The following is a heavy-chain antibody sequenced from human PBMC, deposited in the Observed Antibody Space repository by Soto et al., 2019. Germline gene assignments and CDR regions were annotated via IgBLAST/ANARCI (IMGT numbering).Heavy chain of an antibody. V-gene: IGHV4-34*01. D-gene: IGHD1-26*01. Sequence: SETLSLTCAVYGGSFSGYYWSWIRQPPGKGLEWIGEINHSGSTNYNPSLKSRVTISVDTSKNQFSLKLSSVTAADTAVYYCARSVPSPSIVGAQRARDAFDIWGQGTMVTVSS. CDR3: ARSVPSPSIVGAQRARDAFDI. CDR2: INHSGST. CDR1: GGSFSGYY. J-gene: IGHJ3*02.